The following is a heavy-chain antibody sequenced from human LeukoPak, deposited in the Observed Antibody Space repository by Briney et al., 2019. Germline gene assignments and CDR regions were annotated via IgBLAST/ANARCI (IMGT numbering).Heavy chain of an antibody. CDR3: ARDRAHHGLGTYGDDFYYMDV. V-gene: IGHV4-4*07. CDR2: FHPSGSP. CDR1: GDSISSYY. D-gene: IGHD3-10*01. Sequence: SDTLSLTCTVSGDSISSYYWNWIRQPAGKGLEWIGGFHPSGSPNYNPSPKSRLTMSIDTSKNLFSLKLTSVAAADTAVYSCARDRAHHGLGTYGDDFYYMDVWGKGTTVTVSS. J-gene: IGHJ6*03.